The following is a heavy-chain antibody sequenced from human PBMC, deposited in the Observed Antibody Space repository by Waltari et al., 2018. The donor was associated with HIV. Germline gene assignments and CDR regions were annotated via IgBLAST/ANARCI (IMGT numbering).Heavy chain of an antibody. CDR2: ISDDSSFI. J-gene: IGHJ3*01. D-gene: IGHD2-21*02. CDR3: GAFLCAEDCRDGFDV. Sequence: EYGGGRAKPGGTLKLSCSGSGFTFQTYSLCWIRQTPGRGLEWISSISDDSSFIYYADSVKGRFTVSRDNVRNSVFLQMNDVRAEDTAKYFCGAFLCAEDCRDGFDVWGQGTMVTVSS. V-gene: IGHV3-21*06. CDR1: GFTFQTYS.